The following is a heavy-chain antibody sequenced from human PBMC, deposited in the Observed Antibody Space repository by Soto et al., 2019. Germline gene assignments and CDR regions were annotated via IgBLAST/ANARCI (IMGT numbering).Heavy chain of an antibody. J-gene: IGHJ6*02. V-gene: IGHV4-59*01. Sequence: SETLSLTCTASGGSISSYYWSRIWQPPRSELEWSGYIYYSGSTNYDPSLKSRVTISVDTSKNQFSLKLSSVTAADTAVYYCARAIYYDFWSGYYSDYYYYGMDVWGQGTTVTVS. CDR3: ARAIYYDFWSGYYSDYYYYGMDV. CDR1: GGSISSYY. CDR2: IYYSGST. D-gene: IGHD3-3*01.